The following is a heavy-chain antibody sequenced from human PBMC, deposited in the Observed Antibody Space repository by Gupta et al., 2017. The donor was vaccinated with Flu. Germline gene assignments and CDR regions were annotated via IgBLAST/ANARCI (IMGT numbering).Heavy chain of an antibody. D-gene: IGHD3-3*01. J-gene: IGHJ6*02. CDR1: GFSLSNPRMG. Sequence: QVTLKESGPVLVKPTETLTLTCTVSGFSLSNPRMGVSWIRQPPGKALEWLAHIFSKDEKSYNTSLKSRVTISKDTSKSQVVLTMTNMDPVDTATYYCARVTMGSYDLWSGSSAPFYYYGMDVWGQGTTVTVSS. CDR3: ARVTMGSYDLWSGSSAPFYYYGMDV. V-gene: IGHV2-26*01. CDR2: IFSKDEK.